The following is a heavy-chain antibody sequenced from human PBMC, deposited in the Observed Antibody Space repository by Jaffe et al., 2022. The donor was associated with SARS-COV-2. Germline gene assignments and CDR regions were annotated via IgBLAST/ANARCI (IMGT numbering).Heavy chain of an antibody. CDR2: ISYDGSNK. CDR1: GFTFSSYG. CDR3: ARGLPENYYYDSSGYSTPDAFDI. Sequence: QVQLVESGGGVVQPGRSLRLSCAASGFTFSSYGMHWVRQAPGKGLEWVAVISYDGSNKYYADSVKGRFTISRDNSKNTLYLQMNSLRAEDTAVYYCARGLPENYYYDSSGYSTPDAFDIWGQGTMVTVSS. V-gene: IGHV3-30*03. J-gene: IGHJ3*02. D-gene: IGHD3-22*01.